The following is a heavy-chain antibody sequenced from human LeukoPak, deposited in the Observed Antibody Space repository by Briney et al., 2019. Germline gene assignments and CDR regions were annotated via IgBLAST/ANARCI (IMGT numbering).Heavy chain of an antibody. J-gene: IGHJ4*02. D-gene: IGHD2-8*01. CDR3: ARECGTNGVCYTIDFDY. CDR1: GFTFSSYW. Sequence: PGGSLRLSCAASGFTFSSYWMSWVRQAPGKGLEWVANIKQDGSEKYYVDSVKGRFTISRDNAKNSLYLQMNSLRAEDTAVYYCARECGTNGVCYTIDFDYWGQGTLVTVSS. V-gene: IGHV3-7*01. CDR2: IKQDGSEK.